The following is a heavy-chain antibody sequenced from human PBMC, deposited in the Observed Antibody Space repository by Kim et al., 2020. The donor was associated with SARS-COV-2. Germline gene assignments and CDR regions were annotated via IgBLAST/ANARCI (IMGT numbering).Heavy chain of an antibody. J-gene: IGHJ4*02. Sequence: SETLSLTCTVSGGSISSHYWSWIRQPPGKGLEWIGYIHYSGTTNYNPTLRSRVTVSVDTSKDQFSLNVSSVTSADTGVYFCARLLGYCSGGSCRGYFDYWGQGALVTVSS. CDR3: ARLLGYCSGGSCRGYFDY. CDR2: IHYSGTT. CDR1: GGSISSHY. D-gene: IGHD2-15*01. V-gene: IGHV4-59*11.